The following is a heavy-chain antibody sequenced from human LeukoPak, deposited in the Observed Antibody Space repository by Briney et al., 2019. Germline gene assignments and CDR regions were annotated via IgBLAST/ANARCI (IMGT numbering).Heavy chain of an antibody. V-gene: IGHV3-23*01. CDR2: ISGSGGST. CDR1: GFTFSSYA. D-gene: IGHD2-2*01. CDR3: ATHNPYCSSTSCYSYYYYGMDV. J-gene: IGHJ6*02. Sequence: GGSLRLSCAASGFTFSSYAMSWVRQAPGKGLEWVSAISGSGGSTYYADSVKGRFTISRDNSKNTPYLQMNSLRAEDTAVYYCATHNPYCSSTSCYSYYYYGMDVRGQGTTVTVSS.